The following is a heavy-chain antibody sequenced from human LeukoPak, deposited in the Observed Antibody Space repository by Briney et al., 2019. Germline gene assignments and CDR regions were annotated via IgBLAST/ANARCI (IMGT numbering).Heavy chain of an antibody. J-gene: IGHJ4*02. CDR3: ARDGAVAGQFDY. D-gene: IGHD6-19*01. V-gene: IGHV1-18*01. CDR2: ISAYNGNT. CDR1: GYTFTSYG. Sequence: ASVKVSCKASGYTFTSYGISWVRQAPGQGLEWMGWISAYNGNTNYAQNLQGRVTMTTDTSTSTAYMELRCLRFDDTAVYYCARDGAVAGQFDYWGQGTLVTVSS.